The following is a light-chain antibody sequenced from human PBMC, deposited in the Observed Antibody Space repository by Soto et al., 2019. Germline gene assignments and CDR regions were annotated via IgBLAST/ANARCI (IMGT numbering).Light chain of an antibody. CDR2: GAS. CDR3: QQYNTWPRT. J-gene: IGKJ1*01. CDR1: QSVSSD. V-gene: IGKV3-15*01. Sequence: IVMTQSPATLSLSPGERATLSCRASQSVSSDFAWYQQRPGQAPRLLFYGASSRATAVPGRFTASGSGTEFTLTISSLQSEDFAVYYCQQYNTWPRTFGQGTKVDIK.